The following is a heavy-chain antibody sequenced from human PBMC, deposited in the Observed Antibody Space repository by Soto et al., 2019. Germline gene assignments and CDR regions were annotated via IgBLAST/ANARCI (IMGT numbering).Heavy chain of an antibody. CDR1: GGTFSTHA. V-gene: IGHV1-69*13. D-gene: IGHD2-15*01. CDR3: ARAYCSGANCYSGMDV. Sequence: SVKVSCKASGGTFSTHAIIWVRQAPGHGLEWMGGIIPISGTTYYTQKFQGRVTITADEPTSTAFMELSSLKSDDTAVFHCARAYCSGANCYSGMDVWGHGT. J-gene: IGHJ6*02. CDR2: IIPISGTT.